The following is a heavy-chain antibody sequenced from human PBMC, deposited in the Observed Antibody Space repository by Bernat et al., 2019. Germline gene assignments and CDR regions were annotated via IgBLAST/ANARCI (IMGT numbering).Heavy chain of an antibody. CDR1: GFTFSSYS. CDR3: AGDEGVKNRSFKSWFDP. D-gene: IGHD3-10*01. J-gene: IGHJ5*02. Sequence: EVQLVESGGGLVKPGGSLRLSCAASGFTFSSYSMNWVRQAPGKGLEWVSSISSSSSYIYYADSVKGRFTISRDNAKNSLYLQMNSLRAEDTAVYYCAGDEGVKNRSFKSWFDPWGQGTLVTVSS. V-gene: IGHV3-21*01. CDR2: ISSSSSYI.